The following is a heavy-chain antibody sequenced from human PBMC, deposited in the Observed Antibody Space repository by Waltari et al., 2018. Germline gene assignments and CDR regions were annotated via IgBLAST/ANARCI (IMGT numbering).Heavy chain of an antibody. Sequence: EVLLVESGGGLVPPGGSLRLSCAASVFTFRSSWMHWVRQAPGKGLVSVSHINPDGSLTNYADSVKGRFTISRDNAKNTLFLQMNSLRAEDTAVYYCVLYSSSFLGDCWGQGTLVTVSS. CDR1: VFTFRSSW. D-gene: IGHD6-13*01. CDR2: INPDGSLT. V-gene: IGHV3-74*01. CDR3: VLYSSSFLGDC. J-gene: IGHJ4*02.